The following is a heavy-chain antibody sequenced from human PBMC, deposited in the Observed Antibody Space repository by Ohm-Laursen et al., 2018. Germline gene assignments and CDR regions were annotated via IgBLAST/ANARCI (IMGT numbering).Heavy chain of an antibody. CDR1: GGSISSSSYH. D-gene: IGHD3-10*01. J-gene: IGHJ4*02. CDR2: IYYTGTT. Sequence: PSETLSLTCTVSGGSISSSSYHWGWIRQPPGKGLEWIGSIYYTGTTYHNPSLKSRVTISVDTSKNQFSLQLTSVTAADTAVYYCARRVSINGAKDYWGQGILVTVSS. CDR3: ARRVSINGAKDY. V-gene: IGHV4-39*01.